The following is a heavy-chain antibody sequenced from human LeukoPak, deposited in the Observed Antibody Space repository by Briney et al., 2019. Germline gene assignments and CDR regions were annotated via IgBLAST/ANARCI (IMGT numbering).Heavy chain of an antibody. CDR2: VHNVGST. V-gene: IGHV4-39*01. Sequence: SETLSLTCTVSGVSTTNGIYYWPWIRQSPGKGLEWIGSVHNVGSTYYSLSLRSRVTMSIDTSKNQFSLRLNSVTAADTAVYYCARHAEYNSGWHFYLDHWGQGILVTVSS. CDR3: ARHAEYNSGWHFYLDH. CDR1: GVSTTNGIYY. J-gene: IGHJ4*02. D-gene: IGHD6-19*01.